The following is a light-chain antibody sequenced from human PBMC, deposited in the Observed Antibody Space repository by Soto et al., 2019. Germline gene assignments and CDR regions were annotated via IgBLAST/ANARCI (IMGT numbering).Light chain of an antibody. Sequence: EIVMTQSPATLSVSPGERATLSCRASQSVSSNLAWYQQKPGQAPRLLIYGASTRATGIPARFSGRWSGTEFTLTIMRLASEEFAVYYCQHYNNWPRTFGQGTKVEIK. CDR2: GAS. J-gene: IGKJ1*01. V-gene: IGKV3-15*01. CDR1: QSVSSN. CDR3: QHYNNWPRT.